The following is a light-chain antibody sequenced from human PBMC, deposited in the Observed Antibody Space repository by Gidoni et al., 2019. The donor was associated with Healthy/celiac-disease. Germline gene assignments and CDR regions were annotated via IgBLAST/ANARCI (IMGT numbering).Light chain of an antibody. CDR3: QQYYSTPYT. J-gene: IGKJ2*01. V-gene: IGKV4-1*01. CDR2: WAS. Sequence: DIFITPSPDSLAVSLGERATINCKSSQSVLYSSNNKNYLAWYQQKPGQPPKLLIYWASTRESGVPDRFSGSGSGTDFTLTISSLQAEDVAVYYCQQYYSTPYTFGQGTKLEIK. CDR1: QSVLYSSNNKNY.